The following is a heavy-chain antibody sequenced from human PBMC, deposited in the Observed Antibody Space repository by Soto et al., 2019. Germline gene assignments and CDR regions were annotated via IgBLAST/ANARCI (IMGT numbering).Heavy chain of an antibody. CDR2: IIPIFGTA. D-gene: IGHD3-10*01. CDR1: GGTFSSYA. Sequence: QVQLVQSGAEVKKPGSSVKVSCKASGGTFSSYAISWVRQAPGQGLEWMGGIIPIFGTANYAQKFQGRVTIPADDSKSTAYMELSSLRSEDTAVYYCAREGYYGSGSYYNGAGWYGMAVWGQGTTVTVSS. CDR3: AREGYYGSGSYYNGAGWYGMAV. V-gene: IGHV1-69*12. J-gene: IGHJ6*02.